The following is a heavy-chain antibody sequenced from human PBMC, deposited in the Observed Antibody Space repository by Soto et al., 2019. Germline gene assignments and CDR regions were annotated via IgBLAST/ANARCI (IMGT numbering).Heavy chain of an antibody. CDR1: GGTFSSYA. CDR2: IIPIFGTA. J-gene: IGHJ4*02. CDR3: ARDGSIVGATQFDY. D-gene: IGHD1-26*01. V-gene: IGHV1-69*13. Sequence: GASVKVSCKASGGTFSSYAISWVRQAPGQGLEWMGGIIPIFGTANYAQKFQGRVTITADDSTSTAYMELSSLRSEDTAVYYCARDGSIVGATQFDYWGQGTLVTVSS.